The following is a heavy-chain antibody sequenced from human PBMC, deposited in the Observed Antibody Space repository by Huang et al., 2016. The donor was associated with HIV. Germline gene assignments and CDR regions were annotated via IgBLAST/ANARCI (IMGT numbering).Heavy chain of an antibody. Sequence: QVQLVQSGAEVTKPGASVKVSCTASGYSFPFTAYYMHWVRQAPGQGLEWIGWSNPNSGDTNYAQNFQGRVTMTRDTSISTAYMELISLRSDDTAVYYCARASRGVFDYWGQGTLVTVSS. CDR1: GYSFPFTAYY. CDR3: ARASRGVFDY. CDR2: SNPNSGDT. V-gene: IGHV1-2*02. D-gene: IGHD3-10*01. J-gene: IGHJ4*02.